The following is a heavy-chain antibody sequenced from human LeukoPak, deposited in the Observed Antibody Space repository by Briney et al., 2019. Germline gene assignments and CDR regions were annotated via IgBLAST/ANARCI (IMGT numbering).Heavy chain of an antibody. D-gene: IGHD3-22*01. V-gene: IGHV1-46*01. J-gene: IGHJ6*02. CDR1: GYTFTSYY. Sequence: ASVKVSCKASGYTFTSYYMHWVRQAPGQGLEWMGIINPSGGSTSYAQKFQGRVTMTRDTSTSTVYMELSSLRSEDTAVYYCARSPYDSSGDLYYYYAVDFWGQGTTVTVSS. CDR3: ARSPYDSSGDLYYYYAVDF. CDR2: INPSGGST.